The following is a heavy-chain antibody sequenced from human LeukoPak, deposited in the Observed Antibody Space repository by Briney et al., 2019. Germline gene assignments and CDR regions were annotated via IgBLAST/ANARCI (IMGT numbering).Heavy chain of an antibody. CDR1: GYIFFNYG. CDR3: ARVDSSGWYFYFDY. V-gene: IGHV1-18*01. Sequence: ASVKVSCKASGYIFFNYGINWVRQAPGQGLEWMGWISPNNGNTDFARNFQDRVTMTTDTSTSTAYMELSSLRSEDTAVYYCARVDSSGWYFYFDYWGQGTLVTVSS. CDR2: ISPNNGNT. D-gene: IGHD6-19*01. J-gene: IGHJ4*02.